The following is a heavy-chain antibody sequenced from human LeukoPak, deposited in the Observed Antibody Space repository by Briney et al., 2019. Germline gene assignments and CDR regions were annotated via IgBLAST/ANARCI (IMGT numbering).Heavy chain of an antibody. D-gene: IGHD6-13*01. V-gene: IGHV3-7*03. CDR2: IKPDGTTK. J-gene: IGHJ4*02. CDR3: ARSIPYGTTWYGRSDY. Sequence: GGSLRLSCAASGFTFSTYSMNWVRQAPGKGLEWVANIKPDGTTKFYVDSVKGRFTISRDNALNSLYLQMNSLRAEDTAIYYCARSIPYGTTWYGRSDYWGQGTLVTVSS. CDR1: GFTFSTYS.